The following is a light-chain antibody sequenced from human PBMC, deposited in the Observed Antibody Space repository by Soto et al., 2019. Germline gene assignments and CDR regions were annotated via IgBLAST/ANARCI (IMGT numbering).Light chain of an antibody. V-gene: IGKV1-39*01. CDR2: AAS. CDR1: QSISSY. CDR3: QQSHSTPLT. Sequence: DIQRTRSPSSLSASVGYRFTIAGEASQSISSYLNWYQQRPGKAPKFLIYAASTLQRGVPSRFSGSGFGTEFTLTISSLQPEDFATYYCQQSHSTPLTFGRGTKVDIK. J-gene: IGKJ4*01.